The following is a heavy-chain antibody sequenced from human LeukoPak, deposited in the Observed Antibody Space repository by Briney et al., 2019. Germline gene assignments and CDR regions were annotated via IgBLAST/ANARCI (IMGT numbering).Heavy chain of an antibody. Sequence: PSETLSLTCTVSGYSISSGYYWGWIRQPPGKGLEWIGRIYHSGSTYYNPSLKGRVTISVDTSKNQFSLKLSSVTAADTAVYYCASASQYYYGSGSYYKNWFDPWGQGTLVTVSS. J-gene: IGHJ5*02. V-gene: IGHV4-38-2*02. CDR3: ASASQYYYGSGSYYKNWFDP. CDR1: GYSISSGYY. CDR2: IYHSGST. D-gene: IGHD3-10*01.